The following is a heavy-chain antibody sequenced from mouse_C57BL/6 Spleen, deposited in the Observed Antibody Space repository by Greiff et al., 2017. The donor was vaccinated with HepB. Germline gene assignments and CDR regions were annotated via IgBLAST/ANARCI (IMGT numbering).Heavy chain of an antibody. CDR2: INPNNGGT. V-gene: IGHV1-26*01. D-gene: IGHD2-4*01. J-gene: IGHJ4*01. CDR3: ARSGNYDYDVDGMDY. CDR1: GYTFTDYY. Sequence: EVQLQQSGPELVKPGASVKISCKASGYTFTDYYMNWVKQSHGKSLEWIGDINPNNGGTSYNQKFKGKATFTVDKSSSTAYMELRRLTSEDSAVNYCARSGNYDYDVDGMDYWGQGTAGTVAA.